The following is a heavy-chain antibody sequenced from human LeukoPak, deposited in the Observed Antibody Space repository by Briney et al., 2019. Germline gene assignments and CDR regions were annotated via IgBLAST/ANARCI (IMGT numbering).Heavy chain of an antibody. V-gene: IGHV7-4-1*02. D-gene: IGHD5-18*01. J-gene: IGHJ4*02. CDR3: ARDSANTAMALLFDY. CDR2: INTNTGNP. CDR1: GYTFTSYA. Sequence: GASVKVSCKVSGYTFTSYAMNWVRQAPGQGLEWMGWINTNTGNPTYAQGFTGRFVFSLDTSVSTAYLQISSLKAEDTAVYYCARDSANTAMALLFDYWGQGTLVTVSS.